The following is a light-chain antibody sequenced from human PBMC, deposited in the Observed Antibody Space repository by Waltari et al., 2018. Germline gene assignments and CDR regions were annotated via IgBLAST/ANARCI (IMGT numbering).Light chain of an antibody. CDR2: EVN. Sequence: QSALTQPASVSGSPGQSITISCTGSSSDVGGGYNFVSCYQHHPGKAPKLMIYEVNIRPSGVSHRFSGSKSGNTASLTISGLQAEDEADYYCNSYTTTGTLWVFGGGTKLTVL. V-gene: IGLV2-14*01. CDR1: SSDVGGGYNF. J-gene: IGLJ3*02. CDR3: NSYTTTGTLWV.